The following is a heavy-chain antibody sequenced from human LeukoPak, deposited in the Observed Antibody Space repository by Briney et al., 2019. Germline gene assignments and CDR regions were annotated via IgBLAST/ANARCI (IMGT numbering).Heavy chain of an antibody. D-gene: IGHD2/OR15-2a*01. CDR2: ISNSDDTR. CDR1: GYTFTSYS. J-gene: IGHJ3*01. V-gene: IGHV3-48*02. CDR3: VRGCYSNSFDF. Sequence: GGSLRLSCAASGYTFTSYSMSWVRQAPGKGLEWVSFISNSDDTRYYADSVRGRFTISRDDAKNSLYLQMSSLRDGDTAVYYCVRGCYSNSFDFWGQGTVVTVSS.